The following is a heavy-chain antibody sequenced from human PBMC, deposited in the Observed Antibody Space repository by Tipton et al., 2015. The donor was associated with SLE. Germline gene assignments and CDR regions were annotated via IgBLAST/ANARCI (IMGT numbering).Heavy chain of an antibody. Sequence: LRLSCAVYGGSFSGYYWSWIRQPPGKGLEWIGEINHSGSTNYNPSLKSRVTISVDTSKNQFSLKLSSVTAADTAVYYCARGGLVGATDYWGQGTLVTVSS. J-gene: IGHJ4*02. CDR3: ARGGLVGATDY. D-gene: IGHD1-26*01. V-gene: IGHV4-34*01. CDR2: INHSGST. CDR1: GGSFSGYY.